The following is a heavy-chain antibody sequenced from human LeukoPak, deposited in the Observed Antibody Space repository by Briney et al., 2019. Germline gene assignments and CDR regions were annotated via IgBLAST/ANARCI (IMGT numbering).Heavy chain of an antibody. J-gene: IGHJ4*02. D-gene: IGHD6-13*01. CDR3: ARGRRIAAAGLYYFDY. CDR2: ISSSSSYI. CDR1: GFTFSSYS. Sequence: PGGSLRLSCAASGFTFSSYSMNWVRQAPGKGLEWVSSISSSSSYIYYADSVKGRFTISRDNAKNSLYLQMNSQRAEDTAVYYCARGRRIAAAGLYYFDYWGQGTLVTVSS. V-gene: IGHV3-21*01.